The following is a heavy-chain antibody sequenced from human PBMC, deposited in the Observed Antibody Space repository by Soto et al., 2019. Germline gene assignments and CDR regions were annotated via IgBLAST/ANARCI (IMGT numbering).Heavy chain of an antibody. CDR3: ARGRWNYGIFDY. J-gene: IGHJ4*02. Sequence: SVKVSCKASGGTFSSYTISWVRQAPGQGLEWMGRIIPILGIANYAQKFQGRVTITADKSTSTAYMELSSLRSEDTAVYYCARGRWNYGIFDYWGQGTLVTVSS. CDR1: GGTFSSYT. CDR2: IIPILGIA. D-gene: IGHD1-7*01. V-gene: IGHV1-69*02.